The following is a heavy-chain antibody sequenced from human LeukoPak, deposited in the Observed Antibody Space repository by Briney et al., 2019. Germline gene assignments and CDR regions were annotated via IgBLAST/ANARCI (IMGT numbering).Heavy chain of an antibody. Sequence: SETLSLTCTVSGGSISSYYWSWIRQPPGKGLEWIGYIYYSGSTNYNPSLKSRVTISVDTSKNQFSLKLSSVTAADTAVYYCARAPGYDYDFWSAPYSPYYYYMDVWGKGTTVTVSS. CDR2: IYYSGST. CDR1: GGSISSYY. J-gene: IGHJ6*03. D-gene: IGHD3-3*01. CDR3: ARAPGYDYDFWSAPYSPYYYYMDV. V-gene: IGHV4-59*01.